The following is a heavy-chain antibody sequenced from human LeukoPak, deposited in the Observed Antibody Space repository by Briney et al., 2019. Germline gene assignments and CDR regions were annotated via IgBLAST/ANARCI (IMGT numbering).Heavy chain of an antibody. V-gene: IGHV3-30*02. CDR2: IRYDGSNK. D-gene: IGHD6-13*01. CDR1: GFTFSSYG. J-gene: IGHJ6*02. CDR3: ANLGPGIAAAGTPYYYGMDV. Sequence: PGGSLRLSCAASGFTFSSYGMHWVRQAPGKGLEWVAFIRYDGSNKYYADSVKGRFTISRDNSKNTLYLQMNSLGAEDTAVYYCANLGPGIAAAGTPYYYGMDVWGQGTTVTVSS.